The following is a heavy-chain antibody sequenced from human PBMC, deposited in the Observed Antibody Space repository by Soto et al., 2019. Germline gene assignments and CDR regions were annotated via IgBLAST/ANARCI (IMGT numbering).Heavy chain of an antibody. Sequence: EVQLVETGGGLIQPGGSLRLSCAASGFSVSNNYMSWVRQAPGKGLEWVSIIHAGGSTYYADSVKGRFTISSDNSKNTVYLQMNGLRDEDPAMYYCASLAVAEGFDPWGQGTLVTVSS. CDR3: ASLAVAEGFDP. CDR2: IHAGGST. J-gene: IGHJ5*02. D-gene: IGHD6-19*01. CDR1: GFSVSNNY. V-gene: IGHV3-53*02.